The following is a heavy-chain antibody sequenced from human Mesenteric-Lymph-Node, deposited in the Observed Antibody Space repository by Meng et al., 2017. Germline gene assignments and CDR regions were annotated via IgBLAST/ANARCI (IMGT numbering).Heavy chain of an antibody. J-gene: IGHJ4*02. CDR2: ISYSAAIT. V-gene: IGHV3-11*01. CDR1: GFTFSDYY. Sequence: QVQLGESGGGRVNPVGFRRLSCAAAGFTFSDYYMTWVRLAPGKGLEWVACISYSAAITYYADSVKGRLTISRDNGKNSVFLQMNSLRVEDTAVYYCARGSVASRLDYWGQGTLVTVSS. CDR3: ARGSVASRLDY. D-gene: IGHD3-3*01.